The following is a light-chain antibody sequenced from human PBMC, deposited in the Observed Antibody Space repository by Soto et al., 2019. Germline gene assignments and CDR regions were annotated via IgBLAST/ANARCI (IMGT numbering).Light chain of an antibody. CDR1: SNDIGHYDL. Sequence: QSALTQPASVSGSPGQSITISCTGTSNDIGHYDLVSWYQHHPGKAPKVIIYQVTKRPSGVSDRFSGSRSGNTASLTISGLQADDEAYYCCCSYAANSIFVFGVGTKVTVL. CDR3: CSYAANSIFV. V-gene: IGLV2-23*02. CDR2: QVT. J-gene: IGLJ1*01.